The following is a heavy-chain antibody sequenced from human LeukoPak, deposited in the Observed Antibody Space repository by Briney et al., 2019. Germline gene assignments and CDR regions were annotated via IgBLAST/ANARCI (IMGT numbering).Heavy chain of an antibody. V-gene: IGHV3-74*03. CDR3: ATQQGGTPAY. CDR1: GLTFSSHW. D-gene: IGHD3-16*01. Sequence: GGSLRLYCAASGLTFSSHWMHWVRQAPGKGLVWVSRITNDGRSTTYADSVKGRFTISRDNAKNMLYLQVNSLRAEDTAVYYCATQQGGTPAYWGQGTLVTVSS. CDR2: ITNDGRST. J-gene: IGHJ4*02.